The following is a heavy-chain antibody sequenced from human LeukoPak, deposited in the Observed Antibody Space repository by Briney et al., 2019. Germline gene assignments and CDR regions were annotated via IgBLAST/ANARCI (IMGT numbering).Heavy chain of an antibody. J-gene: IGHJ4*02. D-gene: IGHD6-6*01. Sequence: ASVKVSCKPSGYTFTSYDINSVPQATGQGLEWMGWMYPNSGNTGYAQKFQGRVTMTRNTTISTAYMELSSLRSEVTAVYYYARVVRIAARPLDYWGQGTLVTVSS. V-gene: IGHV1-8*01. CDR3: ARVVRIAARPLDY. CDR1: GYTFTSYD. CDR2: MYPNSGNT.